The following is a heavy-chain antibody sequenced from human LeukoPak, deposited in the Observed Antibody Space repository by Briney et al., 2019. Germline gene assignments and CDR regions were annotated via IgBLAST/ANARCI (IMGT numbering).Heavy chain of an antibody. D-gene: IGHD3-22*01. CDR1: GGSFSGYY. J-gene: IGHJ3*02. Sequence: SETLSLTCAVYGGSFSGYYWNWIRQPPGKGLEWIGEINHSGSTNYDPSLKSRVTISVDTSKNQFSLKLSSVTAADTAVYYCARGPPLYDSSGYTSGGTYAFDIWGQGTMVTVSS. CDR2: INHSGST. CDR3: ARGPPLYDSSGYTSGGTYAFDI. V-gene: IGHV4-34*01.